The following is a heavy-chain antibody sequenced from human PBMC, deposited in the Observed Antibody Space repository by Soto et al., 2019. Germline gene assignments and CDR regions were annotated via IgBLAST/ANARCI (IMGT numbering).Heavy chain of an antibody. V-gene: IGHV1-3*05. CDR3: ARDPSYYGMDV. J-gene: IGHJ6*02. CDR2: INAGNGNT. Sequence: QVQLVQSGAEEKKPGASVKVSCKASGYTFTSYAMHWVRQAPGQRLEWMGWINAGNGNTKYSQKFQGRVTITRDTSASTAYMELTSLRSEDTAVYYCARDPSYYGMDVWGQGTTVTVSS. CDR1: GYTFTSYA.